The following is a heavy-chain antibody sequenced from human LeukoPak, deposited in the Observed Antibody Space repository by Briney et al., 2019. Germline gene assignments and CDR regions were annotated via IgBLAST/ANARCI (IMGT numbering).Heavy chain of an antibody. D-gene: IGHD6-19*01. CDR1: GGTFSSYA. CDR2: IIPIFGTA. J-gene: IGHJ1*01. Sequence: ASVKVSCKASGGTFSSYAISWVRQAPGRGLEWMGGIIPIFGTANYAQKFQGRVTITADESTSTAYMELSSLRSEDTAVYYCARSPRSGWYLYFQHWGQGTLVTVSS. V-gene: IGHV1-69*13. CDR3: ARSPRSGWYLYFQH.